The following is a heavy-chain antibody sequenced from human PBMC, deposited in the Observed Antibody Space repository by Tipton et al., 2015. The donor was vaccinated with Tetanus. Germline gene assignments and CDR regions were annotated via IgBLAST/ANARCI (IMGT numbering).Heavy chain of an antibody. CDR3: ARPSTTVTPRAFDV. CDR2: IYYSGSS. Sequence: TLSLTCNVSGASMSSSSYYWDWIRQPPGKGLEWIGSIYYSGSSYYNPSLESRVTISLDTSKNRFPLKLTSVTAADAAVYYCARPSTTVTPRAFDVWGQGTMDTVSS. V-gene: IGHV4-39*01. CDR1: GASMSSSSYY. J-gene: IGHJ3*01. D-gene: IGHD4-17*01.